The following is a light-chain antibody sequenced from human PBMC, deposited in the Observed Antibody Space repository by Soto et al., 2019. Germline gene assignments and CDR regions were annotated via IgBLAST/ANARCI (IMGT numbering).Light chain of an antibody. CDR1: QTLVYNDGNTY. CDR2: YFS. V-gene: IGKV2-30*01. J-gene: IGKJ4*01. CDR3: MQATQWPLT. Sequence: EVVMTQYPLSLSVTLGQPASTSCNSSQTLVYNDGNTYLHWFHQRPGRSPRRLIYYFSKRDSGVPARFSGGGSGTDFTLRISRVEAEYVGIYYCMQATQWPLTFGGGTKVDSK.